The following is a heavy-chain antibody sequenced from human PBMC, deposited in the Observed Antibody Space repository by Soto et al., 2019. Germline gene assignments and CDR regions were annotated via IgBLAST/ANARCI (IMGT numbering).Heavy chain of an antibody. D-gene: IGHD3-3*01. Sequence: VKVSCKASGGTFSSFAISWVRQAPGQGLEWMGGIIPISGTANYAQKFQGRVTITADESTSTVYMELSSLRSEDTAVYYCARDGRGDFWSVDYYYGMDVWGQGTTVTV. CDR3: ARDGRGDFWSVDYYYGMDV. CDR2: IIPISGTA. V-gene: IGHV1-69*13. J-gene: IGHJ6*02. CDR1: GGTFSSFA.